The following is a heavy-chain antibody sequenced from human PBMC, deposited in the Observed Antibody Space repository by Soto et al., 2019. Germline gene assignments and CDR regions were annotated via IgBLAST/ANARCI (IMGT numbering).Heavy chain of an antibody. CDR3: ARVVQFYDSSGYSFYYFDY. Sequence: KPSETLSLTCTVSCDSINSADYYWSWLRQPPGKGLEWIGYIYYSRSDYYNPSLGRRATITIDTSRNQFSLNLMSVTAADTAVYYCARVVQFYDSSGYSFYYFDYWGQGALVTVSS. D-gene: IGHD3-22*01. V-gene: IGHV4-30-4*01. J-gene: IGHJ4*02. CDR1: CDSINSADYY. CDR2: IYYSRSD.